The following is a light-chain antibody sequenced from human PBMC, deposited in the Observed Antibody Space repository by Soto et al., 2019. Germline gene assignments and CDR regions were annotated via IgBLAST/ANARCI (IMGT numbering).Light chain of an antibody. CDR3: ASYTSSRVWV. J-gene: IGLJ3*02. V-gene: IGLV2-18*02. CDR2: EVT. CDR1: SSDVGSYNR. Sequence: QSALTQPPSVSGSPGQSVTISCTGTSSDVGSYNRVSWYQQPPGTAPKLIIYEVTNRPSGVPVRFSGSKSANMASLTISGLQAEDEAAYYCASYTSSRVWVFGGGTKLT.